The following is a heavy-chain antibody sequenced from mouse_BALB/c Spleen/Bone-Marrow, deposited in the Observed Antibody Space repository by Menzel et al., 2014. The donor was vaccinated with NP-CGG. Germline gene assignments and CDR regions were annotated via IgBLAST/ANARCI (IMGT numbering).Heavy chain of an antibody. CDR2: IYPGDGET. Sequence: QVQLQQSGAELVRPGSSVKISCKASGYAFSNYGMNWVKQGPGQGLEWIGQIYPGDGETNYNGEFEGRVTLTADKSSSTAYMQVSSLTSEDSAVYFCASVYDYGRGYAMDYWGQGTSVTVSS. D-gene: IGHD2-4*01. CDR1: GYAFSNYG. J-gene: IGHJ4*01. V-gene: IGHV1-80*01. CDR3: ASVYDYGRGYAMDY.